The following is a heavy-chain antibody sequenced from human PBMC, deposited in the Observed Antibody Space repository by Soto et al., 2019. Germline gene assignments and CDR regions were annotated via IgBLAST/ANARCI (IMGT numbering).Heavy chain of an antibody. CDR2: IIPIFGTA. CDR1: GGTFSSYA. D-gene: IGHD3-22*01. CDR3: ARDRNYYYDSSGYYRPDAFDI. V-gene: IGHV1-69*13. J-gene: IGHJ3*02. Sequence: SVKVSCKASGGTFSSYAISWARQAPGQGLEWMGGIIPIFGTANYAQKFQGRVTITADESTSTAYMELSSLSSEDTAVYYCARDRNYYYDSSGYYRPDAFDIWGQGTMVTVSS.